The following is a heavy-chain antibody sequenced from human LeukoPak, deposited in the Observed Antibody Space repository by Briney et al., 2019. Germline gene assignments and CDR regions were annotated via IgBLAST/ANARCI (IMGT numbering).Heavy chain of an antibody. CDR3: ARTQDDTSGYLSIDS. D-gene: IGHD3-22*01. Sequence: SETLSLTCTVSGGSISSHYWSFIRQPPGEGLEWIGYIYHSGSTNYNPSFRGRVTMSVDTSKTQFSLRLTSVTATDTAVYYCARTQDDTSGYLSIDSWGQGTLVTVSS. CDR2: IYHSGST. J-gene: IGHJ4*02. CDR1: GGSISSHY. V-gene: IGHV4-59*11.